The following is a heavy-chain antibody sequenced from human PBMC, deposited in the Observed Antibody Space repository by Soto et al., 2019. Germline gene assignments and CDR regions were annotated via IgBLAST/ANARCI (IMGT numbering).Heavy chain of an antibody. D-gene: IGHD3-16*01. CDR1: GFNLSGSA. V-gene: IGHV3-73*01. CDR3: TSQPGGKYDHYYGMDV. Sequence: GGSLRLSCAASGFNLSGSAMHWVRQASGKGLEWVGRIRSKANNYATAYAASVKGGFTISRDDSKNTAYLQMNSLKTEDTAVYYCTSQPGGKYDHYYGMDVGGQGTTVTVSS. CDR2: IRSKANNYAT. J-gene: IGHJ6*02.